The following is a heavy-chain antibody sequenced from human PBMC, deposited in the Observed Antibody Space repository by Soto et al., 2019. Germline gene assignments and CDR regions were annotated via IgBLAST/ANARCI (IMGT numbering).Heavy chain of an antibody. V-gene: IGHV1-8*01. CDR3: AKVKYSYGYSPLDY. J-gene: IGHJ4*02. CDR2: MNTKSGNT. CDR1: RYTFTSYD. Sequence: GASVKVSCKASRYTFTSYDISWVRQASGQGLEWMGWMNTKSGNTVYAQRFQGRVTMTRNTSISTSYMELSSLRSEDTAVYYCAKVKYSYGYSPLDYWGQGTLVTVSS. D-gene: IGHD5-18*01.